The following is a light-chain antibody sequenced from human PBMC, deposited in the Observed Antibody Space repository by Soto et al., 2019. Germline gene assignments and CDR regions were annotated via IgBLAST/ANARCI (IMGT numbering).Light chain of an antibody. CDR2: VNGDGSH. Sequence: QLVLTQSPSASPSLGASVKLTCTLSSGHSSYTIAWHQQQPEKGPRYLMKVNGDGSHSKGDGVPDRFSGSSSGAERYLIISSLQSEDEADYYCQTWGTGTVVFGGGTKLTVL. V-gene: IGLV4-69*01. CDR3: QTWGTGTVV. CDR1: SGHSSYT. J-gene: IGLJ3*02.